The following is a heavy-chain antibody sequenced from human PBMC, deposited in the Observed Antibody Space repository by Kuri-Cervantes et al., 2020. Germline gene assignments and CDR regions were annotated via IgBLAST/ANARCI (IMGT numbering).Heavy chain of an antibody. CDR2: IYPGDSDT. CDR3: ARRAYCGGDCYTLDY. V-gene: IGHV5-51*01. D-gene: IGHD2-21*02. Sequence: GGSLRLSCKGSGYSFTSYWIGWVRQMPGKGLEWMGIIYPGDSDTRYSPSFQGQVTISADKSISTAYLQWSSLKASDTAMYYCARRAYCGGDCYTLDYWGQGTLVNFSS. J-gene: IGHJ4*02. CDR1: GYSFTSYW.